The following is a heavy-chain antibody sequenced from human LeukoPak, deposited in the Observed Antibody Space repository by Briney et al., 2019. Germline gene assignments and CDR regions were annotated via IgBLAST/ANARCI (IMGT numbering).Heavy chain of an antibody. Sequence: ASVKVSCKASGYTFTNYAMHWVRQAPGQRLEWMGWINTGNDNTKYSQKFQGRVTITRDASASTAYMELSSLGSEDTAIYYCARGLGDYNTDWFPVSGYWGQGTPVTVSS. J-gene: IGHJ4*02. D-gene: IGHD3-9*01. CDR3: ARGLGDYNTDWFPVSGY. CDR1: GYTFTNYA. CDR2: INTGNDNT. V-gene: IGHV1-3*04.